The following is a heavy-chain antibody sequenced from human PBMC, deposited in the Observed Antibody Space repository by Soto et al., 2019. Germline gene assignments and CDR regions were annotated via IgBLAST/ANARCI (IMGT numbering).Heavy chain of an antibody. CDR2: IYPTDPDT. V-gene: IGHV5-51*01. CDR1: GYSFTNYW. D-gene: IGHD4-4*01. J-gene: IGHJ6*02. Sequence: PGESLKISCKGSGYSFTNYWIGWVRQMPGKGLEWMGLIYPTDPDTRYSPSFQGQVTISADKSISTAYLQWSSLKASDTAMYYCARQGTVTSYYYYGMDVWGQGTTVTVSS. CDR3: ARQGTVTSYYYYGMDV.